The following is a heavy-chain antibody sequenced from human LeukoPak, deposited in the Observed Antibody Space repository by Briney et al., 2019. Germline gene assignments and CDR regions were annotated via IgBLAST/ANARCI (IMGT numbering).Heavy chain of an antibody. CDR2: IKQDGSEK. D-gene: IGHD6-6*01. Sequence: GGSLRLSCAASGFTFSSYWMSWVRQAPGKGLEWVANIKQDGSEKYYVDSVKGRFTISRDNAKNSLYLQMNSLRAEDTAVYYCAREWGSSPYNWFDPWGQGTLVTVSS. CDR1: GFTFSSYW. J-gene: IGHJ5*02. CDR3: AREWGSSPYNWFDP. V-gene: IGHV3-7*01.